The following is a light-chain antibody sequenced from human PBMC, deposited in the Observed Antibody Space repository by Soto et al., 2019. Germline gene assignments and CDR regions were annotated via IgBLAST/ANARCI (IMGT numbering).Light chain of an antibody. V-gene: IGKV3-11*01. Sequence: EIVLTQSPATLSLSPGERATLSCRARRIVSSSLAWYQQKPGQAPRLLIYDASNRATGIPARFSGSGSGTDFTLTISSLEPEDFAVYYCQQRSNSPITFGQGTRLEIK. CDR3: QQRSNSPIT. J-gene: IGKJ5*01. CDR2: DAS. CDR1: RIVSSS.